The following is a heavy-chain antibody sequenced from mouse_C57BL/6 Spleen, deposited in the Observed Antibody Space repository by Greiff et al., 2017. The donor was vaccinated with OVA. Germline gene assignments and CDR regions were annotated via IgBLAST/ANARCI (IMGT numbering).Heavy chain of an antibody. V-gene: IGHV5-6*01. Sequence: EVKLVESGGDLVKPGGSLKLSCAASGFTFSSYGMSWVRQTPDKRLEWVATISSGGSYTYYPDSVKGRFTISRDNAKNTLYLQMSSLKSEDTAMYYCATLSITTVVATDYWGQGTTLTVSS. CDR3: ATLSITTVVATDY. J-gene: IGHJ2*01. CDR2: ISSGGSYT. CDR1: GFTFSSYG. D-gene: IGHD1-1*01.